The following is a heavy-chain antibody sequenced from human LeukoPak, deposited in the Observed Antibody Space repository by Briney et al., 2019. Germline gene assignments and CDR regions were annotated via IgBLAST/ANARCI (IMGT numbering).Heavy chain of an antibody. D-gene: IGHD3-10*01. CDR2: ISGSGGST. J-gene: IGHJ4*02. Sequence: GGSLRLSCAASGFTFSSYAMSLVRQAPGKGLELVSAISGSGGSTYYADSVKGRFTISRDNSKNTLYLQMNSLRAEDTAVYYCAKDVRLVRGVNYGSIIDYFDYWGQGTLVTVSS. V-gene: IGHV3-23*01. CDR3: AKDVRLVRGVNYGSIIDYFDY. CDR1: GFTFSSYA.